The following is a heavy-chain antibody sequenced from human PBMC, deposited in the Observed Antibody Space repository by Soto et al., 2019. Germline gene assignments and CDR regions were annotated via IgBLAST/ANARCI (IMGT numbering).Heavy chain of an antibody. CDR2: INHSGST. V-gene: IGHV4-34*01. CDR3: ARVNYDFWSGYRFGFFDY. D-gene: IGHD3-3*01. Sequence: PSETLSLTCAVYGGSFSGYYWSWIRQPPGKGLEWIGEINHSGSTNYNPSLKSRVTISVDTPKNQFSLKLSSVTAADTAVYYCARVNYDFWSGYRFGFFDYWGQGTLVTVSS. CDR1: GGSFSGYY. J-gene: IGHJ4*02.